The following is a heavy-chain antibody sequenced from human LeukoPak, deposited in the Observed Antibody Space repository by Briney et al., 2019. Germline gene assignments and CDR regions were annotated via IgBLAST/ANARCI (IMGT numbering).Heavy chain of an antibody. V-gene: IGHV1-2*02. Sequence: ASVKVSCKASGYTFTSYGISWVRQAPGQGLEWMGWINPNNGGTNYAQKFQGRVTMTRDTSISTAYMELSSLRSDDTAVYYCARWGYDILTGYYFPDYWGQGTLVTVSS. D-gene: IGHD3-9*01. J-gene: IGHJ4*02. CDR1: GYTFTSYG. CDR3: ARWGYDILTGYYFPDY. CDR2: INPNNGGT.